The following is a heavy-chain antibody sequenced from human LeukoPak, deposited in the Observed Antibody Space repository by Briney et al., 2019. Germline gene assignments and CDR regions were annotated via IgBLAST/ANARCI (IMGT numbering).Heavy chain of an antibody. D-gene: IGHD2-2*01. CDR2: INHSGST. Sequence: PSETLSLTCAVYGGSFSGYYWSWIRQPPGKGLEWIGEINHSGSTNYNPSLKSRVTISVDRSKNQFSLELSSVTAADTAVYYCARDPGRVGWFDPWGQGTLVTVSS. J-gene: IGHJ5*02. CDR1: GGSFSGYY. V-gene: IGHV4-34*01. CDR3: ARDPGRVGWFDP.